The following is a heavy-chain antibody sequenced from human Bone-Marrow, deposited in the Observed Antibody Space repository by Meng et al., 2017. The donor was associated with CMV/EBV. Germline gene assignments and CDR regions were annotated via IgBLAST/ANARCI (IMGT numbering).Heavy chain of an antibody. D-gene: IGHD3-22*01. Sequence: ASVKVSCKASGYTFTSYGISWVRQAPGQGLEWMGWMNPDSGATRFARNLEGRVTMTRDASLGTAYMELSSLRLDDTAVYYCARGQYYYDSSGYYYWGQGTLVTVSS. J-gene: IGHJ4*02. CDR2: MNPDSGAT. CDR3: ARGQYYYDSSGYYY. V-gene: IGHV1-2*02. CDR1: GYTFTSYG.